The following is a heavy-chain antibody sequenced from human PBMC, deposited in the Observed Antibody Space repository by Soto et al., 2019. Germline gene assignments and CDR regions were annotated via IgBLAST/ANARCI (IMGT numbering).Heavy chain of an antibody. CDR1: GYTFTGYY. CDR2: ISAYNGNT. Sequence: ASVKVSCKASGYTFTGYYMHWVRQTPGQGLEWMGWISAYNGNTNYAQKLQGRVTMTTDTSTSTAYMELRSLRSDDTAVYYCARSGLAVAGTVLDYWGQGTLVTVSS. J-gene: IGHJ4*02. V-gene: IGHV1-18*04. CDR3: ARSGLAVAGTVLDY. D-gene: IGHD6-19*01.